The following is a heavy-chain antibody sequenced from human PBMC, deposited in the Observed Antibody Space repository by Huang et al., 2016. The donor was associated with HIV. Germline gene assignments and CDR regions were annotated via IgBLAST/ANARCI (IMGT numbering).Heavy chain of an antibody. CDR1: GGTFSSYA. J-gene: IGHJ2*01. V-gene: IGHV1-69*01. D-gene: IGHD2-21*01. Sequence: QVQLVQSGAEVKKPGSSVKVSCKASGGTFSSYAINWVRQAPGQGLEWMGGISHIFGTANYAQKVQGRVTMTADESTSTAYVGLSSLRSEDTAVYYCARDKSGGDANWYFDLWGRGTLVTVSS. CDR3: ARDKSGGDANWYFDL. CDR2: ISHIFGTA.